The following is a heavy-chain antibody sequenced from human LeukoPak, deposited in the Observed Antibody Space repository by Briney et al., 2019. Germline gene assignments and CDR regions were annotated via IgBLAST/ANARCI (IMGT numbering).Heavy chain of an antibody. CDR3: ARLEGYSSSWYLYYYYMDV. D-gene: IGHD6-13*01. V-gene: IGHV4-39*01. CDR2: IYYSGST. J-gene: IGHJ6*03. Sequence: SETLSLTCTVSGGSISSSSYYWGWIRQPPGKGLEWIGSIYYSGSTYYNPSLKSRVTISVDTSKNQFSLKLSSVTAADTAVYYCARLEGYSSSWYLYYYYMDVWGKGTTVTISS. CDR1: GGSISSSSYY.